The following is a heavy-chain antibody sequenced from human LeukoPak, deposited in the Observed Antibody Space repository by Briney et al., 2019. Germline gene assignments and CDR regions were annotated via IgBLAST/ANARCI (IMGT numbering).Heavy chain of an antibody. J-gene: IGHJ6*03. Sequence: ASVKVSCKASGYTFTSYDINWVRQATGQGFEWMGWMNPNSGNTGYAQKFQGRVTITRNTSISTAYMELSSLRSEDTAVYYCARLGYSSSSSSYYMDVWGKGTTVTVSS. CDR2: MNPNSGNT. V-gene: IGHV1-8*03. D-gene: IGHD6-6*01. CDR1: GYTFTSYD. CDR3: ARLGYSSSSSSYYMDV.